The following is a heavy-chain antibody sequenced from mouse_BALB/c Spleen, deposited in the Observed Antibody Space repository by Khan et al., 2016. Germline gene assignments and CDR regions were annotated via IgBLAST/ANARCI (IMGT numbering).Heavy chain of an antibody. V-gene: IGHV3-8*02. CDR3: AAYYCYYFAY. CDR2: ISYSDDT. Sequence: EVKLEESGPSLVKPSQTLSLTCSVTGDSITSGYWNWIRKFPGNKLEYMGYISYSDDTYYNPSLESRISITRDTSKNQYYLQLNSVTTEDTATYYCAAYYCYYFAYWGQGTTLTVSS. J-gene: IGHJ2*01. CDR1: GDSITSGY.